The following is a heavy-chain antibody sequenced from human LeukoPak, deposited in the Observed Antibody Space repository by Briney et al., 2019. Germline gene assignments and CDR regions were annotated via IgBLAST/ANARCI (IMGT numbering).Heavy chain of an antibody. V-gene: IGHV1-8*01. CDR2: MNPNSGNT. Sequence: ASVTVSCKASGYTFTSYDINWVRQATGQGLEWMGWMNPNSGNTGYAQKFQGRVTMTRNTSISTAYMELSSLRSEDTAVYYCARGRREYQLLFTAAGTFFDYWGQGTLVTVSS. CDR1: GYTFTSYD. D-gene: IGHD2-2*01. CDR3: ARGRREYQLLFTAAGTFFDY. J-gene: IGHJ4*02.